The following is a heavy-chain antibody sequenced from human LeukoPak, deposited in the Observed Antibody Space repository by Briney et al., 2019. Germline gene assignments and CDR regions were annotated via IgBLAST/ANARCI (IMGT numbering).Heavy chain of an antibody. D-gene: IGHD1-1*01. Sequence: PGGSLRLSCAASGFTFSSYWMSWVRQAPGKGLEWVADIKQDGSEKYYVASVKGRFTISKDNAKNSLYLQINRLTAEDTAVYYCARDGGTGFLDYWGQGTLVTVSS. CDR3: ARDGGTGFLDY. V-gene: IGHV3-7*01. CDR2: IKQDGSEK. J-gene: IGHJ4*02. CDR1: GFTFSSYW.